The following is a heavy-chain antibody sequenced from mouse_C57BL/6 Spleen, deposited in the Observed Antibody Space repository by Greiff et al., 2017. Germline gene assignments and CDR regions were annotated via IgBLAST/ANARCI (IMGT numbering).Heavy chain of an antibody. D-gene: IGHD1-1*02. CDR1: GYAFSSYW. Sequence: VKLQESGAELVKPGASVKISCKASGYAFSSYWMNWVKQRPGKGLEWIGQIYPGDGDTNYNGTFKGKATLTADNSSSTAYMQHGSLTYEDASVYCCARGWHFDYWGQGTTLTVSS. J-gene: IGHJ2*01. CDR3: ARGWHFDY. V-gene: IGHV1-80*01. CDR2: IYPGDGDT.